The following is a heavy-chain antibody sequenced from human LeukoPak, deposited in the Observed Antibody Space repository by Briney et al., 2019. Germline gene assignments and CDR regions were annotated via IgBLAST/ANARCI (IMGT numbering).Heavy chain of an antibody. CDR3: ARRDYYYDSSGYRPAIKYWYFDL. Sequence: SETLSLTCTVSGGSISSYYWGWIRQPPGKGLEWIGYIYYSGSTNYNPSLKSRVTISVDTSKNQFSLKLSSVTAADTAVYYCARRDYYYDSSGYRPAIKYWYFDLWGRGTLVTVSS. D-gene: IGHD3-22*01. J-gene: IGHJ2*01. V-gene: IGHV4-59*08. CDR1: GGSISSYY. CDR2: IYYSGST.